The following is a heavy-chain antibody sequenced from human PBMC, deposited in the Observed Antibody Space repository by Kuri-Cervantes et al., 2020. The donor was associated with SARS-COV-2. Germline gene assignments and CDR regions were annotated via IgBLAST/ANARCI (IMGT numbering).Heavy chain of an antibody. CDR3: ARDVLRRTLLAQSYAFDI. V-gene: IGHV1-24*01. Sequence: ASVKVSCKVSGYTLTELSMHWVRQAPGKGLEWMGGFDPEDGETIYAQKFQGRVTMTEDTSTDTAYMELSSLRSEDTAVYYCARDVLRRTLLAQSYAFDIWGQGTMVTVSS. J-gene: IGHJ3*02. CDR1: GYTLTELS. D-gene: IGHD2-15*01. CDR2: FDPEDGET.